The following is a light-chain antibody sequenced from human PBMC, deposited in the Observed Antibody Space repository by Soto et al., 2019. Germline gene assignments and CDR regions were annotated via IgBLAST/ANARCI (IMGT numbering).Light chain of an antibody. CDR3: SSYAGYNILYV. J-gene: IGLJ1*01. V-gene: IGLV2-8*01. CDR2: EVS. CDR1: SSDVGGYNY. Sequence: QSALTQPPSASGSPGQSVTISCTGTSSDVGGYNYVSWYQQRPGKAPRLMIYEVSKRPSGVPDRFSGSKSGNTASLTVSGLQAEDEADYYCSSYAGYNILYVFGTGTKVTVL.